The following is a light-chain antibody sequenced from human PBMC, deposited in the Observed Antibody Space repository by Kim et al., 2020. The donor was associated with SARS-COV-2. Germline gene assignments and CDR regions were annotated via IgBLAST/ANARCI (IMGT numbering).Light chain of an antibody. CDR2: GAS. CDR3: QQYYNSPYT. CDR1: QSVSSSY. V-gene: IGKV3-20*01. J-gene: IGKJ2*01. Sequence: EIVLTQSPGTLSLSPGERATLSCRASQSVSSSYLAWYQQKPGQAPRLLIFGASSWAPGVPDRFSGSGSGTDFTLTISGLEPEDFAVYYCQQYYNSPYTFGQGPSWRS.